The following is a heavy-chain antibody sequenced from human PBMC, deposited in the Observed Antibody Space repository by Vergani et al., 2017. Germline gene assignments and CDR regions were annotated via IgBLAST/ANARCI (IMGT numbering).Heavy chain of an antibody. J-gene: IGHJ4*02. V-gene: IGHV3-23*04. CDR2: MSGSGGST. CDR3: ARLSYDTTPYLQGGYDC. Sequence: VHLVESGGGVVQPGRSLTLSCVASGFTFSSYAMSWVRQAPGKGLEWVSAMSGSGGSTYYADSVKGRFTIYRDNSKNTLYLQINSLRAEDTAVYYCARLSYDTTPYLQGGYDCWGQGTLVSVSS. CDR1: GFTFSSYA. D-gene: IGHD3-22*01.